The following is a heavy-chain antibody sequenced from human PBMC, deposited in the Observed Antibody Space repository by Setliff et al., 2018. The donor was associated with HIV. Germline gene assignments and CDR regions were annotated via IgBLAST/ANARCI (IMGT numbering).Heavy chain of an antibody. D-gene: IGHD3-3*01. J-gene: IGHJ6*03. Sequence: SETLSLTCTVSGVSITSHYWSWIRQPPGTGLEWIGYIYYSGTTNYNPSLKSRVTISVDMSKTQFSLRLSSVAAADTAVYDCARGGYYDFWSRYYIDVWGKGTTVTVSS. V-gene: IGHV4-59*11. CDR1: GVSITSHY. CDR3: ARGGYYDFWSRYYIDV. CDR2: IYYSGTT.